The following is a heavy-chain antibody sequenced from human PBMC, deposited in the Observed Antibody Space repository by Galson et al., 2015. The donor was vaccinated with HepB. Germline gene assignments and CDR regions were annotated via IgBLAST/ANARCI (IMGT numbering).Heavy chain of an antibody. Sequence: QSGAEVKKPGESLIISCKASGYKFISYWISWVRQMPGKGPEWMGVIDPSDSYTNYNPSFQGHVTISTDKSSNTVHLRWNSLKASDTAMYYCARRTYYYDTSGSFVNVDAFNIWGQGTMVSVSS. CDR1: GYKFISYW. D-gene: IGHD3-22*01. CDR3: ARRTYYYDTSGSFVNVDAFNI. CDR2: IDPSDSYT. J-gene: IGHJ3*02. V-gene: IGHV5-10-1*01.